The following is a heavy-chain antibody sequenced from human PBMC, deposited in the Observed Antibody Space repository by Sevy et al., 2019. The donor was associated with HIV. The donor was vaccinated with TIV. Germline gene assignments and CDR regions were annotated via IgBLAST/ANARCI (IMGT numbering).Heavy chain of an antibody. V-gene: IGHV3-13*01. D-gene: IGHD3-10*01. J-gene: IGHJ6*02. Sequence: GGSLRLSCAASGFTFSSYDMHWVRQATGKGLEWVSAIGTAGDTYYPGSVKGRFTISRENAKNSLYLQMNSLRAGDTAVYYCARWGEEYYGSGSSPLRGYYGMDVWGQGTTVTVSS. CDR2: IGTAGDT. CDR1: GFTFSSYD. CDR3: ARWGEEYYGSGSSPLRGYYGMDV.